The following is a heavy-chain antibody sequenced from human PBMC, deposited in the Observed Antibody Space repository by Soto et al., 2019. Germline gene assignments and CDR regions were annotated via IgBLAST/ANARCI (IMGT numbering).Heavy chain of an antibody. Sequence: GGSLRLSCAASGFTFSNYGMHWVRQAPGKGLEWVAIISYDGSNKYYADSVRGRFTISRDNSEHTLYLQMNSLRAEDTAVYYCAKDQENGAYDTTRPTDYWGQGARVTVS. CDR1: GFTFSNYG. V-gene: IGHV3-30*18. D-gene: IGHD4-17*01. J-gene: IGHJ4*02. CDR2: ISYDGSNK. CDR3: AKDQENGAYDTTRPTDY.